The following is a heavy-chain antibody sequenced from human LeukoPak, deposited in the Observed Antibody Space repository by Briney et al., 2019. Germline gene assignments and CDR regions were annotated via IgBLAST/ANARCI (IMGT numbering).Heavy chain of an antibody. D-gene: IGHD2-2*01. V-gene: IGHV4-59*01. J-gene: IGHJ5*02. CDR3: ARGCSTASCRSWFDP. CDR1: GGSINSYH. CDR2: IYYNGNT. Sequence: SETLSLTCSVSGGSINSYHWNWIRQPPGKGLEWIGHIYYNGNTNYNPSLKTRVTISVDTSKNQFSLNLTSVTAEDTAVYYCARGCSTASCRSWFDPWGQGTQVTVSS.